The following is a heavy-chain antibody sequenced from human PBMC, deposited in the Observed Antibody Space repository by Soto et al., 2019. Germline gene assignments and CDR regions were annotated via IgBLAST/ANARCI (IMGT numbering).Heavy chain of an antibody. CDR2: IYYSGST. D-gene: IGHD3-10*01. Sequence: SETLSLTCTVSGGSISSSSYYWGWIRQPPGKGLEWIGSIYYSGSTYYNPSLKSRVTISVDTSKNQFSLKLSSVTAADTAVYYCARHRGRGGTSYYYYGMDVWGQGTAVTVSS. CDR1: GGSISSSSYY. J-gene: IGHJ6*02. CDR3: ARHRGRGGTSYYYYGMDV. V-gene: IGHV4-39*01.